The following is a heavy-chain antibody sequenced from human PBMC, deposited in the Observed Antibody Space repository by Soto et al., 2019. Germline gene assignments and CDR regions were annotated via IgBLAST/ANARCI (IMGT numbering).Heavy chain of an antibody. Sequence: EVQLVESGGGLVKPGGSLRLSCAASGFTFSSYTMNWVCQAPGKGLEWVSSINTPSSVINYADSVKGRFTISRDNAKNSLYLQMSSLRAEDTAVYYCATYKSNWFYYGMDVWGQGTTVTVSS. CDR3: ATYKSNWFYYGMDV. D-gene: IGHD6-13*01. CDR1: GFTFSSYT. J-gene: IGHJ6*02. V-gene: IGHV3-21*06. CDR2: INTPSSVI.